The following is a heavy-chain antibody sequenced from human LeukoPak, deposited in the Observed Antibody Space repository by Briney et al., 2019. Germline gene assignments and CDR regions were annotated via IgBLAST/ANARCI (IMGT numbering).Heavy chain of an antibody. D-gene: IGHD1-26*01. CDR1: GFTFSTYE. CDR3: ARKISGSYYEYLDY. V-gene: IGHV3-48*03. Sequence: GGSLRLPCAASGFTFSTYELNWVRQPPGKGLEWVSYISSSGSTIYYADSVKGRFTASRDNAKSSLYLQMNSLRAEDTAVYYCARKISGSYYEYLDYWGQGTLVTVSS. J-gene: IGHJ4*02. CDR2: ISSSGSTI.